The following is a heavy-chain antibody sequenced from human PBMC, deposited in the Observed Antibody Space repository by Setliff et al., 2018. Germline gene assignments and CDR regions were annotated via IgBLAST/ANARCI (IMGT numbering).Heavy chain of an antibody. Sequence: SVQVSCKASGGSFAITWVRQAPGQGLEWMGGTIPLLPLPNYAVKFQGRVRITADKSTNTAYMELSSLTYEDTAVYYCARSAISGTTKKYYYYMDVWGQGTTVTVSS. V-gene: IGHV1-69*10. D-gene: IGHD1-7*01. CDR3: ARSAISGTTKKYYYYMDV. CDR1: GGSFA. J-gene: IGHJ6*03. CDR2: TIPLLPLP.